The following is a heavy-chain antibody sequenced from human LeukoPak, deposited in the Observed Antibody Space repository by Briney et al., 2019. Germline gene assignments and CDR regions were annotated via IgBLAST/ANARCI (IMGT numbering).Heavy chain of an antibody. J-gene: IGHJ4*02. CDR2: IYSSGIT. CDR3: ASGYSSSYGY. CDR1: GDSISSSY. V-gene: IGHV4-4*07. D-gene: IGHD6-13*01. Sequence: SETLSLTCTVSGDSISSSYWSWIRQPAGKGLEWIRRIYSSGITNYNPSLNSRVTMSLDTSKNQFSLKLSSVTAADTAVYYCASGYSSSYGYWGQGTLVTVPS.